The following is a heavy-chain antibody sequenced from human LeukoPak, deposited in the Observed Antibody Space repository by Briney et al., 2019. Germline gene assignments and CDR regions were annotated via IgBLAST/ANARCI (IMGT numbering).Heavy chain of an antibody. D-gene: IGHD1-1*01. Sequence: SETLSLTCTVSGYSMSSGYYWGWIRQPPGKGLEWIGRIYTSGSTNYNPSLKSRVTISVDTSKNQFSLTLSSVTAADTAVYYCARGRVHEALPDFWGRGTLVSVSS. J-gene: IGHJ4*02. V-gene: IGHV4-38-2*02. CDR3: ARGRVHEALPDF. CDR1: GYSMSSGYY. CDR2: IYTSGST.